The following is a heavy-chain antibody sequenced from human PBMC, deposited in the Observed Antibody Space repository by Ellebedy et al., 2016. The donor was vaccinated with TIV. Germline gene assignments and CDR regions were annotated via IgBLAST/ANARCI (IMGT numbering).Heavy chain of an antibody. CDR2: VSSYNGNT. D-gene: IGHD2-2*01. CDR1: GYTFTTHG. CDR3: ARDLPLAVVPPAMSGINWFDP. Sequence: AASVKVSCKASGYTFTTHGISWLRQAPGQGPEWMGWVSSYNGNTIYAQKFQGRVTMTMDISTSRAYMELSSLRSDDTATYYCARDLPLAVVPPAMSGINWFDPWGQGTLVTVTS. J-gene: IGHJ5*02. V-gene: IGHV1-18*01.